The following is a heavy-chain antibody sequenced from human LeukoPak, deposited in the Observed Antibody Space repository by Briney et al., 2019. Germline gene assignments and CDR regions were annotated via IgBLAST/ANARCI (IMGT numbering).Heavy chain of an antibody. D-gene: IGHD5-18*01. CDR3: ARGPIQLWIHNAMDV. CDR1: GFTFADHA. J-gene: IGHJ6*02. Sequence: GGSLRLSCITSGFTFADHAMSWVRQAPGKGLEWVGFIRSKAYRGTIEYAASVKGRFTISRDDFQTIAYLQMNSRQVEDTAVYFCARGPIQLWIHNAMDVWGQGTTVTVSS. CDR2: IRSKAYRGTI. V-gene: IGHV3-49*04.